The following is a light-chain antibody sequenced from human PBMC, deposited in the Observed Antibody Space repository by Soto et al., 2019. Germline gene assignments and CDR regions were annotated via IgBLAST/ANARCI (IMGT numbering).Light chain of an antibody. V-gene: IGKV3-11*01. CDR3: QQRSNWRVT. CDR1: QSVRSNF. Sequence: EIVLTQSPGTLSLSPGERATLSCRASQSVRSNFLAWYQQKPGQAPRLLIYGASNRATGIPARFSGSGSGTDFTLTISSLEPEDIAVYYCQQRSNWRVTFGGGTKV. CDR2: GAS. J-gene: IGKJ4*01.